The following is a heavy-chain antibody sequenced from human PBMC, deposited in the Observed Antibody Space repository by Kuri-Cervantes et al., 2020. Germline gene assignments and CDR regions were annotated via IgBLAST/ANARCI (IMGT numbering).Heavy chain of an antibody. J-gene: IGHJ4*02. CDR3: ARGGGSSWVDY. CDR2: INPSGGST. V-gene: IGHV1-46*01. D-gene: IGHD6-13*01. Sequence: ASVKVSCKASGYTFSSYYMHWVRQAPGQGLEWMGIINPSGGSTSYAQKFQGRVTMTRDTPTSTVYMELSSLKSEYTAIYYCARGGGSSWVDYWGQGTLVTVSS. CDR1: GYTFSSYY.